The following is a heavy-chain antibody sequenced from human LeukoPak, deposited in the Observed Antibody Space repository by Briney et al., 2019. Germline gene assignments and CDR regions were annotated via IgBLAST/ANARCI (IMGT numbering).Heavy chain of an antibody. V-gene: IGHV4-38-2*01. CDR1: GHSISSGYY. J-gene: IGHJ6*02. D-gene: IGHD4-11*01. CDR2: MYHRGST. CDR3: VRHRGDNSSHCYYFCCTDD. Sequence: SETLSLTCSVSGHSISSGYYWGWIRPPPGEGLEWIGTMYHRGSTYYNPSLKSRVTMSGDTSKNHFSLELSPVISADAAVYYCVRHRGDNSSHCYYFCCTDDWGQGTTVTVSS.